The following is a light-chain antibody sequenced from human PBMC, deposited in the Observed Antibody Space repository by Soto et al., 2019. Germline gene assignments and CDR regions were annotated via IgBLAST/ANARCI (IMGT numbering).Light chain of an antibody. CDR1: SSDIGSYNR. CDR2: DVT. V-gene: IGLV2-11*01. Sequence: QSALTQPRSVSGSPGQSVTISCTGTSSDIGSYNRVSWFQQPPGEAPKLIIYDVTKRPSGVPDRFSGSKSGNTASLTISGLQAEDEADYYCCSPADTYTVVFGGGTKVTVL. J-gene: IGLJ2*01. CDR3: CSPADTYTVV.